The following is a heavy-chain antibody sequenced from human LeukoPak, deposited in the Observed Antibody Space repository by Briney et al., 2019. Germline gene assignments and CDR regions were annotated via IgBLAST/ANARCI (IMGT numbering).Heavy chain of an antibody. Sequence: GGSLRLSCAASGFTFSSYPMSWVRQAPGKGLEWVSAISDSGGSTYYADSVKGRITISRDNSKNTLYLQMNSLRAEDTAVYYCAKYYDSWSGYYDYWGQGTLVTVSS. V-gene: IGHV3-23*01. CDR1: GFTFSSYP. CDR3: AKYYDSWSGYYDY. CDR2: ISDSGGST. D-gene: IGHD3-3*01. J-gene: IGHJ4*02.